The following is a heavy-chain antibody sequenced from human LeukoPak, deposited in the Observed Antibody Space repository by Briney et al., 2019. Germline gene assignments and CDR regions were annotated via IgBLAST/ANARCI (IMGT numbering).Heavy chain of an antibody. CDR3: ARELRDLGGSGSYYNWFDP. Sequence: SVKVSCKASGGTFSSYAISWVRQAPGQGLEWMGRIIPILGIANYAQKFQGRVTITADKSTSTAYMELSSLRSEDTAVYYCARELRDLGGSGSYYNWFDPWGQGTLVTVSS. CDR2: IIPILGIA. V-gene: IGHV1-69*04. D-gene: IGHD3-10*01. CDR1: GGTFSSYA. J-gene: IGHJ5*02.